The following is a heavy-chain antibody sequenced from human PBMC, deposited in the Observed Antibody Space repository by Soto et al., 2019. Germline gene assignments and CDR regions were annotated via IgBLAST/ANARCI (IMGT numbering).Heavy chain of an antibody. V-gene: IGHV3-33*01. Sequence: QVQLVESGGGVVQPGRSLRLSCAASGFTFSSYGMHWVRQAPGKGLEWVAVIWYDGSNKYYADHVKGRFTISRDNSKNTLYLQMNSLRAEDTAVYYCARDYESSGYPRYYFDYWGQGPLVTVSS. D-gene: IGHD3-22*01. J-gene: IGHJ4*02. CDR2: IWYDGSNK. CDR3: ARDYESSGYPRYYFDY. CDR1: GFTFSSYG.